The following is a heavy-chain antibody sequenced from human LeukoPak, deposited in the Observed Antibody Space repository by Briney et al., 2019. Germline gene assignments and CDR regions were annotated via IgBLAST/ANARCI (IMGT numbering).Heavy chain of an antibody. CDR3: AKGSGSYYIWYFDL. J-gene: IGHJ2*01. CDR1: GFTFSSYW. V-gene: IGHV3-74*01. D-gene: IGHD3-10*01. Sequence: GGSLRLSCAASGFTFSSYWMHWVRQAPGKGLVWVSRINSDGSSTSYADSVKGRFTISRDNAKNRLYLQMNCLRAEDTAVYYCAKGSGSYYIWYFDLWGRGTLVIVSS. CDR2: INSDGSST.